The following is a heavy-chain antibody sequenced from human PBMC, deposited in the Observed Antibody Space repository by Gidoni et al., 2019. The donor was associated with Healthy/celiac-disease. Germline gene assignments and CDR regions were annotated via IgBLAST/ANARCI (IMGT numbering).Heavy chain of an antibody. CDR1: GFTFSSYS. J-gene: IGHJ4*02. Sequence: EVQLVESGGGLVQPGGSLRLSCAASGFTFSSYSMNWVRQAPGKGLEWVSYISSSSSTIYYADSVKGRFTISRDNAKNSLYLQMNSLRAEDTAVYYCAREGQGQQLVPRFDFDYWGQGTLVTVSS. CDR3: AREGQGQQLVPRFDFDY. CDR2: ISSSSSTI. V-gene: IGHV3-48*01. D-gene: IGHD6-13*01.